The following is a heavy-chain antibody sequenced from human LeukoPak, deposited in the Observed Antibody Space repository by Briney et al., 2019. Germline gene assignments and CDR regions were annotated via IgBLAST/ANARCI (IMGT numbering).Heavy chain of an antibody. Sequence: ASVKVSCKVSGHALTELSMHWVRQAPGKGLEWMGGFDPEDGETIYAQKFQGRVTMTEDTSTDTAYMELSSLRSEDTAVYYCATGYSGSYYSDYWGQGTLVTVSS. V-gene: IGHV1-24*01. CDR1: GHALTELS. CDR3: ATGYSGSYYSDY. J-gene: IGHJ4*02. CDR2: FDPEDGET. D-gene: IGHD1-26*01.